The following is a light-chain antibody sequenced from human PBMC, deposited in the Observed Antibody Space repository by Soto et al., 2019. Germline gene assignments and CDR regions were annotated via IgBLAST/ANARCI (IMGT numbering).Light chain of an antibody. CDR1: SSDVGTYNY. Sequence: QSALSQPASVSGSPGQSITISCTGISSDVGTYNYVSWYQQHPGKAPKLMIYEVSKRPSGVPDRFSGSKSGNTASLTVSGLQAEDEADYYCSSYAGSNIGVFGTGTKVTVL. V-gene: IGLV2-8*01. J-gene: IGLJ1*01. CDR2: EVS. CDR3: SSYAGSNIGV.